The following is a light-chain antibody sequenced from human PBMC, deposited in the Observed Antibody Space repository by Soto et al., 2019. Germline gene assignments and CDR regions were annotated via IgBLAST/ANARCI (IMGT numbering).Light chain of an antibody. CDR3: AAWDDSLNGLV. V-gene: IGLV1-44*01. CDR2: SNN. J-gene: IGLJ2*01. CDR1: SSNIGSNT. Sequence: QSVLTQPPSASGTPGQRVTISCSGSSSNIGSNTVNWYQQLPGTAPKLLIYSNNQRPSGVPDRFYGSKSGTSASLAISGLQSEDEADYDCAAWDDSLNGLVFGGGTQLTVL.